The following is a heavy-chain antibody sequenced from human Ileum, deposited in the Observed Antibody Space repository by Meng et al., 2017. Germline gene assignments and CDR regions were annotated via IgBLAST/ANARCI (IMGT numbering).Heavy chain of an antibody. V-gene: IGHV4-61*08. D-gene: IGHD1-26*01. CDR3: ARDHMGSLDY. J-gene: IGHJ4*02. CDR1: GGSVSRAGYQ. Sequence: QVQLSEAGPGLVRPSETLSLICTVSGGSVSRAGYQWGWIRQPPGKGLEWIGYASTNYNPSLKSRVTISLDTSRNQFSLSLSSVTAADTAVYYCARDHMGSLDYWGQGILVTVFS. CDR2: AST.